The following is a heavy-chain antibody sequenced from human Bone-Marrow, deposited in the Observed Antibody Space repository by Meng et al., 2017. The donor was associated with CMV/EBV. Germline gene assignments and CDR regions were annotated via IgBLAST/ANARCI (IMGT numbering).Heavy chain of an antibody. CDR1: GFSLTTSGMC. V-gene: IGHV2-70*20. CDR3: ARTWRTGVSYSDFDY. CDR2: IDWDGDK. D-gene: IGHD1-26*01. J-gene: IGHJ4*02. Sequence: SGPTLVKPTQTLTLTCTFSGFSLTTSGMCVNWVRQSPGKALEWLALIDWDGDKYYRTSLKTRLTISKDTSKNQVVLTMTNMDPVDSPTYYCARTWRTGVSYSDFDYWGQGTLVTVSS.